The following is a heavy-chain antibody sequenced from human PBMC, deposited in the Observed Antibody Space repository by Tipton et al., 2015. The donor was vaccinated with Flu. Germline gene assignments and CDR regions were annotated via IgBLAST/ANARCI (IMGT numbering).Heavy chain of an antibody. V-gene: IGHV3-33*08. J-gene: IGHJ4*02. CDR1: GFTFRTYG. Sequence: QLVQSGGGVVQSGMSLRLSCAASGFTFRTYGMHWVRQAPGKGLEWVASILYDGSNSFYADSVKGRFTISRDNSKSTVYLQMNSLRDEDTAVYYCATDHAWAFDYWGQGTVVTVSS. D-gene: IGHD7-27*01. CDR3: ATDHAWAFDY. CDR2: ILYDGSNS.